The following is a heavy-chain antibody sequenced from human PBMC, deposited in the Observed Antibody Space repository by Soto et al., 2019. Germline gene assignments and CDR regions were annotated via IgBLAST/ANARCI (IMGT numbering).Heavy chain of an antibody. Sequence: SGPTLMPPTQTLTLTCTFSGFSLSTRAVGVGWIRQPPGNALEWLALIYWNDDQRYSPSLKNRLTITKDTSKNHVVLTMTNMDPADTATYYCAHRQDLGAFDIWGQGTMVTDSS. V-gene: IGHV2-5*01. CDR3: AHRQDLGAFDI. CDR1: GFSLSTRAVG. J-gene: IGHJ3*02. CDR2: IYWNDDQ. D-gene: IGHD7-27*01.